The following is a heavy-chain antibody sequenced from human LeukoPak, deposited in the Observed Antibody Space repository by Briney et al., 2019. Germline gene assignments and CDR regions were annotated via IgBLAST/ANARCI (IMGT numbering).Heavy chain of an antibody. D-gene: IGHD3-16*01. CDR3: ARDRGMTGDYFDY. Sequence: PSQTLSLTCTVSGGSISSGGYYWSWIRQHPGKGLEWIGYIYYSGSTYYNPSLKSRVTISVDTSKNQFSLKLSSVTAADTAVYYCARDRGMTGDYFDYWGQGTLVTVSS. V-gene: IGHV4-31*03. J-gene: IGHJ4*02. CDR2: IYYSGST. CDR1: GGSISSGGYY.